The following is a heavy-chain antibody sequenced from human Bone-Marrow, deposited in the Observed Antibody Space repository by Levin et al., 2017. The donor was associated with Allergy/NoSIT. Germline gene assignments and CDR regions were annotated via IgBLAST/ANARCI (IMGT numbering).Heavy chain of an antibody. V-gene: IGHV3-15*07. CDR1: GFSFSDAW. D-gene: IGHD3-16*01. J-gene: IGHJ4*02. Sequence: GGSLRLSCAASGFSFSDAWMIWVRQGPGKGLEWVARIKSNGVGGTADYAAPVKGRFIISRDDSKNTLYLQMNSLKTEDTAVYYCFTGVWGVPNYWGQGTLVTVSS. CDR2: IKSNGVGGTA. CDR3: FTGVWGVPNY.